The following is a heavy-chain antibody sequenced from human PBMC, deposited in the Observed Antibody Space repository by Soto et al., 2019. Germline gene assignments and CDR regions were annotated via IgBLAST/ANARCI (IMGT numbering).Heavy chain of an antibody. CDR1: GFIFSDFG. J-gene: IGHJ5*02. Sequence: QVQLVESGGGVVQPGRSLRLSCAASGFIFSDFGIQWVRQAPGKGLEWVAVVSRDGGDKYYGDSVKGRFTVSRDDSKNTVSLQMNSLRGDDTAVYYCGKEGGGVELAATAESWGQGTLVVVSS. CDR3: GKEGGGVELAATAES. V-gene: IGHV3-30*18. CDR2: VSRDGGDK. D-gene: IGHD3-3*01.